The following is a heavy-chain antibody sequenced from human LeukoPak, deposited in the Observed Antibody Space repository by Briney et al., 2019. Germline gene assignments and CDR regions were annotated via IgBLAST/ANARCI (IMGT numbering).Heavy chain of an antibody. CDR1: GFTLSSYA. V-gene: IGHV3-23*01. CDR2: ISGSDGST. J-gene: IGHJ4*02. Sequence: GGSLRLSCAASGFTLSSYAMSWVRQAPGKGLEWVSAISGSDGSTYYADSVKGRFTISRDNSKNTLYLQMNSLRAEDTAVYYCAKSGNAPGGLIDYWGQGTLVTVSS. D-gene: IGHD2-2*01. CDR3: AKSGNAPGGLIDY.